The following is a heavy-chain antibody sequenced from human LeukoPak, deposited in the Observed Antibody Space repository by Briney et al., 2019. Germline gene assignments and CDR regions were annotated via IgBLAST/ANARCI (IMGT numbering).Heavy chain of an antibody. D-gene: IGHD4-17*01. CDR1: GGSISSSGHY. J-gene: IGHJ4*02. CDR3: SRSPNVTTGYFYY. V-gene: IGHV4-39*07. CDR2: IYSNGNT. Sequence: SETLSLTCSVSGGSISSSGHYWGWIRQSPEKGLDWIGSIYSNGNTYYNPSVKSRVTISVDTSKNQFSLKLTSVTAAETAVYYLSRSPNVTTGYFYYWGQGALVTGFS.